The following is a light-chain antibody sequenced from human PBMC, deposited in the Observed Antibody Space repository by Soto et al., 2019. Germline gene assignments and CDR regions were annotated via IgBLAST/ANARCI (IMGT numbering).Light chain of an antibody. CDR2: GNN. CDR3: QSYDSSLSGSGV. V-gene: IGLV1-40*01. J-gene: IGLJ2*01. CDR1: SSNIGTGYD. Sequence: QSVLTQPPSVSGAPGQRVTISCTGSSSNIGTGYDVHWYQQLPGTAPKLLIYGNNNRPSGVPDRFSGSKSGTSASLAFTGLQAEDEADYYCQSYDSSLSGSGVFGGGTKLTVL.